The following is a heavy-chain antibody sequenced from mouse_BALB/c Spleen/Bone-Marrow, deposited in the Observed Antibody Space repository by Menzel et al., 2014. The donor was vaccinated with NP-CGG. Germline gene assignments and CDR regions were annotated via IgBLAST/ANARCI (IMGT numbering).Heavy chain of an antibody. CDR2: IYPSDSYI. J-gene: IGHJ1*01. D-gene: IGHD2-1*01. CDR1: GHTFTSYW. Sequence: VQLQQSGAELVRPGASVKLSCKASGHTFTSYWMNWVKQRPGQGLEWIGNIYPSDSYINYNQKFKDKATLTVDKSSSTAYMQLSSPTSEDSAVYYCTRGGNYGWYFDVWGAGTTVTVSS. V-gene: IGHV1-69*02. CDR3: TRGGNYGWYFDV.